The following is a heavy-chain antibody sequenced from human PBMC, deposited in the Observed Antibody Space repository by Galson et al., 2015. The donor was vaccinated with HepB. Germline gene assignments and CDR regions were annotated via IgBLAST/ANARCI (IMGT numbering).Heavy chain of an antibody. CDR1: GFTFGSSA. Sequence: SLRHSCAASGFTFGSSAMHWVRQAPGKGLEWVAVISYDGSNKSYADSVKGRFTISRDNSKNTLYLQMNSLRAEDTAVYYCARDYANSCYFNHYYGMDVWGRGTTVTVSS. CDR3: ARDYANSCYFNHYYGMDV. CDR2: ISYDGSNK. V-gene: IGHV3-30*04. D-gene: IGHD2-15*01. J-gene: IGHJ6*02.